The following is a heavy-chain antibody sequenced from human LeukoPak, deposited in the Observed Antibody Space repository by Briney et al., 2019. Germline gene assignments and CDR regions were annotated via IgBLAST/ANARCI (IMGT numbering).Heavy chain of an antibody. D-gene: IGHD6-19*01. J-gene: IGHJ4*02. CDR1: GGSFSGYY. V-gene: IGHV4-34*01. Sequence: SETLSLTCAVYGGSFSGYYWSWIRQPPGKGLEWIGEINHSGSTNYNPSLKSRVTIPVDTSKNQFSLKLSSVTAADTAVYYCARVGYTCSSGSPTLGYWGQGTLVTVSS. CDR2: INHSGST. CDR3: ARVGYTCSSGSPTLGY.